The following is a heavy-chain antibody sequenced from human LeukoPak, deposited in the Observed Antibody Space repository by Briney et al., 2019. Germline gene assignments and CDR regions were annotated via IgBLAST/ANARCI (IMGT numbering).Heavy chain of an antibody. Sequence: SVQVSCKASGGTFSSYAISWVRQAPGQGLEWMGRIIPILGIANYAQKFQGRVTITADKSTSTAYMELSSLRSEDTAVYYCASSPDTRYSGYDYGLNYFDYWGQGTLVTVSS. CDR3: ASSPDTRYSGYDYGLNYFDY. V-gene: IGHV1-69*04. J-gene: IGHJ4*02. CDR2: IIPILGIA. CDR1: GGTFSSYA. D-gene: IGHD5-12*01.